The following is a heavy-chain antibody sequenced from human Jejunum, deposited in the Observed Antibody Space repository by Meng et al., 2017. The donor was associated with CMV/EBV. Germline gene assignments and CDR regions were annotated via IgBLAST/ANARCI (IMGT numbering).Heavy chain of an antibody. CDR2: IYHGESA. CDR3: ARNGFYSLDF. Sequence: FAVSGDSMGRSDWWSWVRQPPGKGLEWIGEIYHGESATYNPSLKSRVTISVDKSKNQLSLKLSSVTAADTAVYYCARNGFYSLDFWGQGTLVTVSS. J-gene: IGHJ4*02. V-gene: IGHV4-4*02. CDR1: GDSMGRSDW. D-gene: IGHD3-22*01.